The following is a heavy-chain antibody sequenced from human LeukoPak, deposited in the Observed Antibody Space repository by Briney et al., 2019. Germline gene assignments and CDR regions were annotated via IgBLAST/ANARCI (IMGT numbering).Heavy chain of an antibody. D-gene: IGHD3-22*01. V-gene: IGHV4-30-4*01. J-gene: IGHJ4*02. CDR3: ARGHYSSGYPETIDY. CDR2: IYYSGST. CDR1: GGSFSSGDYY. Sequence: PSETLSLTCTVSGGSFSSGDYYWSWIRQPPGKGLEWIGYIYYSGSTYYNPSLKSRVTTSVDTSKNQFSLKLSSVTAADTAVYYCARGHYSSGYPETIDYWGQGTLVTVSS.